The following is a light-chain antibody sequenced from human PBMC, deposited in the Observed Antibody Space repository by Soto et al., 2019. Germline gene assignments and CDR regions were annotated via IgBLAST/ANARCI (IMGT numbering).Light chain of an antibody. J-gene: IGKJ5*01. CDR2: GAS. Sequence: EIRVTHSPVTLSLAQGERATLSCRASQSVSSSYLAWYQQKPGQAPRLLIYGASSRATGIPDRFSGSGSGTDFTLTISRLEPEDFAVYYCHPYGSSLPYTFGEGTRLEI. CDR3: HPYGSSLPYT. CDR1: QSVSSSY. V-gene: IGKV3-20*01.